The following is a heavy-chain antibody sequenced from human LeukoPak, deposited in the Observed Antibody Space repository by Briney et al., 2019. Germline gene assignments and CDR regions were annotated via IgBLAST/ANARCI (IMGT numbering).Heavy chain of an antibody. CDR2: IYHTGRT. Sequence: SETLSLTCSVYSSSITSGYYWAWIRQSPGKGLEWIGSIYHTGRTSYNPSLKSRLTMSVDTSLNQLSLKLSSVTAADTAVYYCAGAIYYFWNGYYFVYWGQGALVTVAS. D-gene: IGHD3-3*01. J-gene: IGHJ4*02. V-gene: IGHV4-38-2*02. CDR3: AGAIYYFWNGYYFVY. CDR1: SSSITSGYY.